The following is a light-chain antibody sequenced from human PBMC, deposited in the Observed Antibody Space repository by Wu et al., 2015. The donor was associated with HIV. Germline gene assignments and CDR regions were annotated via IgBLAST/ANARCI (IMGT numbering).Light chain of an antibody. CDR3: QHYYGTPYS. V-gene: IGKV1-NL1*01. CDR2: TAS. CDR1: QGISNS. Sequence: DIQMTQSPSSLSASVRDRVTITCRASQGISNSLAWYQQKPGKAPKLLLHTASRLESGVPSRFSGTGSGTDYTLTISSLQPEDFATYYCQHYYGTPYSFGQGTKLEIK. J-gene: IGKJ2*03.